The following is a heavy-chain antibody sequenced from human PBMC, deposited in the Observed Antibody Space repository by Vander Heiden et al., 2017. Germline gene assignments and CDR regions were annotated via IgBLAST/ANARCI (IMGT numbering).Heavy chain of an antibody. V-gene: IGHV6-1*01. CDR3: ARYTSAWYLDY. CDR1: GDSVSSNRAA. CDR2: TYYRSKWYS. D-gene: IGHD6-25*01. J-gene: IGHJ4*02. Sequence: QVQLQQSGPGLVKPSQTLSLTCAISGDSVSSNRAAWNWLRQSPSRGLEWLGRTYYRSKWYSDYAFSVRSRISINPDTTKNQFTLQLNSVTPEDTAIYYCARYTSAWYLDYWGQGTLVTVSS.